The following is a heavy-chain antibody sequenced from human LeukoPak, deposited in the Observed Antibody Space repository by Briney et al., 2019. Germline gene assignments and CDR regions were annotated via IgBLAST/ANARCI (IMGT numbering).Heavy chain of an antibody. CDR3: ARVDGDYGDNWFDP. CDR1: GGSLSSYY. CDR2: IYYSGSI. Sequence: SETLSLTCTVSGGSLSSYYRSWIRQTPGKGLGWIGYIYYSGSINYNPSLTSRVTISVYTYKNQFSLKLSSVTAADTAVYYCARVDGDYGDNWFDPWGQGTLVTVSS. D-gene: IGHD4-17*01. J-gene: IGHJ5*02. V-gene: IGHV4-59*01.